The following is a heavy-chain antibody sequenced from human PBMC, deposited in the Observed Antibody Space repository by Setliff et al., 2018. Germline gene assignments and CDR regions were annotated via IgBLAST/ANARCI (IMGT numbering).Heavy chain of an antibody. CDR3: ARVSRTIVAARGFDY. V-gene: IGHV1-69*13. Sequence: RASVKVSCKASGGTFINYAISWVRQAPGQGLEWMGGIIPIFGTANYAQKFQGRVTITADESTSTAYMELRSLRSEDTAVYYCARVSRTIVAARGFDYWGQGTLVTVSS. CDR1: GGTFINYA. J-gene: IGHJ4*02. D-gene: IGHD1-26*01. CDR2: IIPIFGTA.